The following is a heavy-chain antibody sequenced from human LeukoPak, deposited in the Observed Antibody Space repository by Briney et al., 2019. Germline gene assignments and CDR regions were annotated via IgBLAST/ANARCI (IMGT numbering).Heavy chain of an antibody. V-gene: IGHV3-9*01. CDR3: ANSRPDMYLES. D-gene: IGHD2-15*01. Sequence: PLTHSRAASGFTFYDLDINWVPPAPGKGLEGVSGLNWNSFYIEYADYVKGRFTISRDSDRRSVYLQMNSLTPDDTAFYFCANSRPDMYLESWGEGTLVTVST. CDR1: GFTFYDLD. CDR2: LNWNSFYI. J-gene: IGHJ4*02.